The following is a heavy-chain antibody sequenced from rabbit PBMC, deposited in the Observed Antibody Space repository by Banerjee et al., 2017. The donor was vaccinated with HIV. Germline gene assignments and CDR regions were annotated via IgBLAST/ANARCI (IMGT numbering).Heavy chain of an antibody. Sequence: QEQVVESGGGLVQPEGSLTLTCTASGFSFSSTYWICWVRQAPGKGLEWIGCMNTGSSGITYYASWAKGRFTISKTSSTAVSLQMTSLTVADTATYFCTRGDGYADYSYCLWGPGTLVTVS. D-gene: IGHD8-1*01. J-gene: IGHJ4*01. CDR3: TRGDGYADYSYCL. V-gene: IGHV1S45*01. CDR1: GFSFSSTYW. CDR2: MNTGSSGIT.